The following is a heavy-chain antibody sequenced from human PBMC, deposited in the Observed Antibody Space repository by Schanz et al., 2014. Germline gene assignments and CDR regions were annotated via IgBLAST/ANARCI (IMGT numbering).Heavy chain of an antibody. J-gene: IGHJ4*02. D-gene: IGHD3-3*01. CDR1: GFPFSDYF. V-gene: IGHV3-11*04. CDR3: VRDSFFAFDY. Sequence: VKMVESGGGLVKPGGSLRLSCTASGFPFSDYFMAWIRQPPGRGLEWVSYISGSSRTIYYADSMKGRFTVSRDNAENALYLQMNSLRAEDTAVYYCVRDSFFAFDYWGQGTLVTVSS. CDR2: ISGSSRTI.